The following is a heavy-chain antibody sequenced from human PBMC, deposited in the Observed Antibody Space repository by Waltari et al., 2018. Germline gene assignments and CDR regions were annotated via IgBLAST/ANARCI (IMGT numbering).Heavy chain of an antibody. D-gene: IGHD4-4*01. V-gene: IGHV3-9*01. CDR3: AKDGTTLRNYYGLDV. Sequence: EVQLVESGGGLVQPGRSLRLSCAASGFTFEDSAMHWVRQAPGKGLEWVSGISRNSDKIGYADSVKGRFTISRDNAKNSLYLQMNSLRVEDTALYFCAKDGTTLRNYYGLDVWGQGTTVTVSS. J-gene: IGHJ6*02. CDR1: GFTFEDSA. CDR2: ISRNSDKI.